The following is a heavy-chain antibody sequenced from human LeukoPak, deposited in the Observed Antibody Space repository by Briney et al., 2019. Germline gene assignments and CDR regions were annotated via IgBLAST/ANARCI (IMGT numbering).Heavy chain of an antibody. CDR3: ARGQLLFLY. D-gene: IGHD2-21*02. J-gene: IGHJ4*02. CDR1: GASISDYY. Sequence: PSETLSLTCTVSGASISDYYWTWIRQPPGKGLEWIGYSDTSGSTNYSPSLEGRVTISIDTSKNQFSLKLTSVTAADTAVYYCARGQLLFLYWGQGTLVTVSS. V-gene: IGHV4-4*09. CDR2: SDTSGST.